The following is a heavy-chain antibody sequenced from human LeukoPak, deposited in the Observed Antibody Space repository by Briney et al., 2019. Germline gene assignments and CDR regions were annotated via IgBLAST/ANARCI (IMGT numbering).Heavy chain of an antibody. CDR3: AGRVGNY. J-gene: IGHJ4*02. CDR1: GFTFSSYA. Sequence: GGSLRLSCAASGFTFSSYAMHWVRQAPGKGLEWVAVISYDGSNKYYADSVKGRFTISRDNSKNTLYLQMNSLRAEDTAMYYCAGRVGNYWGQGTLVIVSS. D-gene: IGHD5-24*01. V-gene: IGHV3-30*04. CDR2: ISYDGSNK.